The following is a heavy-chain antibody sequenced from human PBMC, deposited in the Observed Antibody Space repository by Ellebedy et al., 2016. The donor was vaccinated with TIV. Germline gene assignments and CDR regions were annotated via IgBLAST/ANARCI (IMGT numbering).Heavy chain of an antibody. CDR3: ARAIGAAGSF. Sequence: GGSLRLXXAASGFTFGSYGMHWVRQAPGKGLEWVAVIWYDGSNKYYADSVKGRFTISRDNSKNTLYLQMNSLRAEDTAVYYCARAIGAAGSFWGQGTLVTVSS. D-gene: IGHD6-13*01. J-gene: IGHJ4*02. V-gene: IGHV3-33*01. CDR2: IWYDGSNK. CDR1: GFTFGSYG.